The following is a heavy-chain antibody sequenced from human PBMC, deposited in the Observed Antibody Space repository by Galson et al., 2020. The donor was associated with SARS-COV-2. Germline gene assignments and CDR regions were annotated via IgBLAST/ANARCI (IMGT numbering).Heavy chain of an antibody. Sequence: SETLSLTCTVSGGSISSGSYYWSWIRQPAGKGLEWIGRIYTSGSTNYNPSLKSRVTISVDTSKNQFSLKLSSVTAADTAVYYCARERGDYYDSIISRGYWYFDLWGRGTLVTVSS. CDR1: GGSISSGSYY. V-gene: IGHV4-61*02. D-gene: IGHD3-22*01. CDR2: IYTSGST. J-gene: IGHJ2*01. CDR3: ARERGDYYDSIISRGYWYFDL.